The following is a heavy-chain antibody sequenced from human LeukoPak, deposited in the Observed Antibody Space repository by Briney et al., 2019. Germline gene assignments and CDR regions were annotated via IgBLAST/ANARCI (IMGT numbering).Heavy chain of an antibody. CDR1: GFTLSSYA. CDR2: ISGNAGST. Sequence: PGGSLRLSCAASGFTLSSYAMSWVRQAPGKGLEWVSLISGNAGSTYYADSVKGRFTISRDITKNTLYLQMNSLRAEDTAVYYCAKSPLRYCSGGSCTNYWGQGTLVTVPS. CDR3: AKSPLRYCSGGSCTNY. J-gene: IGHJ4*02. D-gene: IGHD2-15*01. V-gene: IGHV3-23*01.